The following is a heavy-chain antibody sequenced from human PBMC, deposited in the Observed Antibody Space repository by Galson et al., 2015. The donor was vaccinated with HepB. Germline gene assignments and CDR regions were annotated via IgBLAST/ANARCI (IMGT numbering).Heavy chain of an antibody. V-gene: IGHV3-23*01. Sequence: SLRLSCAASGFTFSNWVMNWVRQAPGKGLEWVSSISGSGRTTFYADSVKGRFTISRDNSENTLNLQMNSLRAEDSAVYYCAKGSISGNDYGFWNGYPNWFDPWGPGTSVTVSS. CDR1: GFTFSNWV. J-gene: IGHJ5*02. CDR2: ISGSGRTT. D-gene: IGHD3-3*01. CDR3: AKGSISGNDYGFWNGYPNWFDP.